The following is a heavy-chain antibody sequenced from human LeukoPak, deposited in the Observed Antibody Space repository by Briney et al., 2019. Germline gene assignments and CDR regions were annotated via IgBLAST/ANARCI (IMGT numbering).Heavy chain of an antibody. D-gene: IGHD6-13*01. Sequence: ASVKVSFKASGYTFTSYYMHWVRQAPGQGLEWMGIINPSGGSTSYAQKFQGRVTMTRDTSTSTVYMELSSLRSEDTAVYYCAVSSWYFPVVDYWGQGTLVTVSS. CDR3: AVSSWYFPVVDY. CDR2: INPSGGST. V-gene: IGHV1-46*03. J-gene: IGHJ4*02. CDR1: GYTFTSYY.